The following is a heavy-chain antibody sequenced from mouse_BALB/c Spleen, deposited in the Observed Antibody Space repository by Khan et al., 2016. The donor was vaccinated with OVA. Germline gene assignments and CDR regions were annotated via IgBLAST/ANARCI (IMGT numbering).Heavy chain of an antibody. CDR2: INTYTGEP. V-gene: IGHV9-3-1*01. J-gene: IGHJ4*01. CDR1: GYTFTNYG. Sequence: QIQLEQSGPELKKPGETVKISCKASGYTFTNYGMNWVKQSPGKALKWMGGINTYTGEPTYAHDFKGRFAFTLETSASSAYLQINNLKNEDTATYFCARAPYYCYTLDYWGQGTSVTVSS. D-gene: IGHD2-10*01. CDR3: ARAPYYCYTLDY.